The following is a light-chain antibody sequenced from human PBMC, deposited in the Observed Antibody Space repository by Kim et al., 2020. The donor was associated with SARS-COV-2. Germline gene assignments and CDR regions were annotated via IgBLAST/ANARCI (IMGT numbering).Light chain of an antibody. CDR3: MQGKQWPFT. V-gene: IGKV2-30*02. CDR1: RSLVQSNGNTY. Sequence: ASISCRSSRSLVQSNGNTYLNWFQQRPGQSPRRLIYKVSNRDSGVPDRFSGSGSGTDVTLKISRVEAEDVGVYYNCMQGKQWPFTFGQGTKLEI. CDR2: KVS. J-gene: IGKJ2*01.